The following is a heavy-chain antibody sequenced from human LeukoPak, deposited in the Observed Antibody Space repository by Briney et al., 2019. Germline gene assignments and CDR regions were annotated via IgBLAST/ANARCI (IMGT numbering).Heavy chain of an antibody. CDR3: AGDRNSDWYSPLDY. V-gene: IGHV3-23*01. CDR1: GFSFSSYA. D-gene: IGHD6-19*01. CDR2: ISGSGGSS. J-gene: IGHJ4*02. Sequence: GGSLRLSCAASGFSFSSYAMSWVRQAPGKGLEWVSAISGSGGSSYYADSVKGRFTISRDNSMNTVYMQMDSLRAEDTAIYYCAGDRNSDWYSPLDYWGQGSQVTVSP.